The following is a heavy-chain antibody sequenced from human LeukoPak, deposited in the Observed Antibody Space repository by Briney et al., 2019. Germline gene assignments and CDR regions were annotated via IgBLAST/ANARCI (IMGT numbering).Heavy chain of an antibody. Sequence: ASVKVSCKASGYTFTSYCINCVRKGTGQGLEGMGWMNPNRGNTGYAQKFQGRVTMTRNRSIGTACRALGSVRSEETAVYYCARGSSIEGYYYYMDVWGKGTTVNVSS. J-gene: IGHJ6*03. CDR2: MNPNRGNT. CDR3: ARGSSIEGYYYYMDV. V-gene: IGHV1-8*01. CDR1: GYTFTSYC.